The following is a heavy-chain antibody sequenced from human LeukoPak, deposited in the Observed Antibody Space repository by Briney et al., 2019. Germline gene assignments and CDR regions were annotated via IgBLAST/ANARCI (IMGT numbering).Heavy chain of an antibody. V-gene: IGHV3-48*03. CDR2: ISSSGSTI. J-gene: IGHJ6*03. D-gene: IGHD4-11*01. CDR3: ARDVMTTVTTVWIYYYYYMDV. CDR1: GFTFSSYE. Sequence: GGSLRLSCAASGFTFSSYEMNWVRQAPGKGLEWVSYISSSGSTIYYADSVKGRFTISRDNAKNSLYLQMNSLRAEDTAVYYCARDVMTTVTTVWIYYYYYMDVWGKGTTVTVPS.